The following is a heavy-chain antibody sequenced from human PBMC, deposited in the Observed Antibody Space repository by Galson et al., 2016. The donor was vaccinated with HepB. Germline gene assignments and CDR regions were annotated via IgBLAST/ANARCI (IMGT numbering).Heavy chain of an antibody. D-gene: IGHD1-26*01. Sequence: SLRLSCAGSGFIFNSHAMSWVRQAPGKGLELVSAISDIGANTYHADFVKGRFTISRDKSKTTVYLQMDGLSAEDTAVYYCAREWELGGYFDYWGQGTLVTVSS. CDR3: AREWELGGYFDY. CDR1: GFIFNSHA. J-gene: IGHJ4*02. V-gene: IGHV3-23*01. CDR2: ISDIGANT.